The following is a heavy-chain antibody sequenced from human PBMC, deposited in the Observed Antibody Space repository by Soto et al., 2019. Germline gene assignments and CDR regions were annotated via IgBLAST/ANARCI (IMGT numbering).Heavy chain of an antibody. Sequence: GGSLRLSCAASGFDFSNSWIHWVRQGPGKGLVWVSHINSDGSGTTYADSVKGRFTISRDNAKNTVYLQMNSLRAEDTAVYYCAKDTAYAMDVWGQGTTATVSS. J-gene: IGHJ6*02. V-gene: IGHV3-74*01. CDR3: AKDTAYAMDV. D-gene: IGHD2-15*01. CDR2: INSDGSGT. CDR1: GFDFSNSW.